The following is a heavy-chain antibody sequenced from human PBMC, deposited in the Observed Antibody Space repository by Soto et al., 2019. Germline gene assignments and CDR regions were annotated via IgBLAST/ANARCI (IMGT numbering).Heavy chain of an antibody. J-gene: IGHJ4*02. Sequence: EVQLLESGGGLVQPGGSLRLSCAASGFTFSSYAMNWVRQAPGKGLEWVSIIVGSAGSTYYADSVKGRFTISRDNSKNTLYLQMNSLRAEHTAVYYCAKVDGLTMLSYFDYWGQGTLVTVSS. CDR3: AKVDGLTMLSYFDY. V-gene: IGHV3-23*01. D-gene: IGHD3-16*01. CDR2: IVGSAGST. CDR1: GFTFSSYA.